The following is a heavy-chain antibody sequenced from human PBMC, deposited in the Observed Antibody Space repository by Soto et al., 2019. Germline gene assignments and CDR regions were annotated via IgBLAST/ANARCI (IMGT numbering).Heavy chain of an antibody. V-gene: IGHV1-69*12. D-gene: IGHD3-22*01. CDR1: GGTFSSYA. CDR3: ATTRGDHSICYYRYFDY. Sequence: QVQLVQSGAEVKKPGSSVKVSCKASGGTFSSYAISWVRQAPGQGLEWMGGIIPIFGTANYAQKFQGRVTITADESTSTAYMELSSLRSEDTAVYYCATTRGDHSICYYRYFDYWGQGTLVTVSS. J-gene: IGHJ4*02. CDR2: IIPIFGTA.